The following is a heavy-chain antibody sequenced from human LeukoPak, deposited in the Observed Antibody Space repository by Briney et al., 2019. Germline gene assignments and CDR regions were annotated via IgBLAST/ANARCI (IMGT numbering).Heavy chain of an antibody. V-gene: IGHV1-18*01. CDR2: ISAYNGNT. CDR3: ARDDCSSTSCYAGYYYYGIDV. J-gene: IGHJ6*02. Sequence: GASVTVSCTASGYTFTSYGISWVRQAPGQGLEWMGWISAYNGNTNYAQKLQGRVTMTTDTSTNTAHMGLRSLRSDDTAVYYCARDDCSSTSCYAGYYYYGIDVWGQGTTVTVSS. D-gene: IGHD2-2*01. CDR1: GYTFTSYG.